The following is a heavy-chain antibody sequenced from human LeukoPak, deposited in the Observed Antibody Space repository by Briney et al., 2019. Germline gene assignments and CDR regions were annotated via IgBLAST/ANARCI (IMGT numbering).Heavy chain of an antibody. CDR1: GYTFTSYY. CDR3: ARGGAARLIWFDP. CDR2: INPSGGST. V-gene: IGHV1-46*03. J-gene: IGHJ5*02. D-gene: IGHD6-6*01. Sequence: ASVKVSXKASGYTFTSYYMHWVRQAPGQGLEWIGIINPSGGSTSYAQKFQGRVTMTRDTSTSTVYMELSSLRSEDTAVYYCARGGAARLIWFDPWGQGTLVTVSS.